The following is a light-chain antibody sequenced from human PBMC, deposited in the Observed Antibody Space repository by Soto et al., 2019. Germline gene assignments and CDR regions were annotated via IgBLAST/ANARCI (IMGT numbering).Light chain of an antibody. CDR2: GAS. V-gene: IGKV3-20*01. Sequence: EIVLTQSPANRSVSPGERATLSWRASQSVSSYLAWYQQAPGQAPRLLIYGASSRATDIPDRFSGSGSGTDFTLPISRLEPEDFAVDYCQQYGSSITFGQGTRLEIK. J-gene: IGKJ5*01. CDR3: QQYGSSIT. CDR1: QSVSSY.